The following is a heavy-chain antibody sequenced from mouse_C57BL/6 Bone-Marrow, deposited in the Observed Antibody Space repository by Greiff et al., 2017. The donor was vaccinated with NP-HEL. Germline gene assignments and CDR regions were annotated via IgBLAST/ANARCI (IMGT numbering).Heavy chain of an antibody. J-gene: IGHJ1*03. V-gene: IGHV4-1*01. CDR1: GIDFSRYW. CDR3: ARPRYGSTYWYFDV. CDR2: INPDSSTI. Sequence: EVKLMESGGGLVQPGGSLKLSCAASGIDFSRYWMSWVRRAPGKGLEWIGEINPDSSTINYVPSLKDKFIISRDNAKNTLYLQMSKVRSEDTALYYCARPRYGSTYWYFDVWGTGTTVTVSS. D-gene: IGHD1-1*01.